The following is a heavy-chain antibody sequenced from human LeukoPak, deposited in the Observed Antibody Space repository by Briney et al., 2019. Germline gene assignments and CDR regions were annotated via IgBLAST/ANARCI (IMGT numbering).Heavy chain of an antibody. J-gene: IGHJ4*02. CDR2: INHSGST. V-gene: IGHV4-34*01. Sequence: PSETLSLTCAVYGGSFSGYYWSWIRQPPGKGLEWIGEINHSGSTNYNPSLKSRVTISVDTSKNQFSLKVRSVSAADTAVYYCARGNYYDNSGYYPHWGQGTLVTVSS. D-gene: IGHD3-22*01. CDR3: ARGNYYDNSGYYPH. CDR1: GGSFSGYY.